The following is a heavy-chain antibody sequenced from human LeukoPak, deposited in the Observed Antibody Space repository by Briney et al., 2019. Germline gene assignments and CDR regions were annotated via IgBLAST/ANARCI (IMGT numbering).Heavy chain of an antibody. D-gene: IGHD3-10*01. Sequence: PSETLSLTCAVYGGSFSGYYWSWIRQPPGKGLEWIGEIHHSGSTNYSPSLKSRVTISVDTSKNQFSLKLSSVTAADTAVYYCARVWNCYGSGASDYWGQGTLVTVSS. J-gene: IGHJ4*02. CDR3: ARVWNCYGSGASDY. V-gene: IGHV4-34*01. CDR2: IHHSGST. CDR1: GGSFSGYY.